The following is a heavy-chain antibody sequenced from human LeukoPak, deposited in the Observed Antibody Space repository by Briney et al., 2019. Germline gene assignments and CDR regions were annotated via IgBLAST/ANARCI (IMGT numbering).Heavy chain of an antibody. Sequence: PSETLSLTCTVSGGSISSYYWSWIRQPPGEGLEWIGYTHYSGTNYNPSLKSRVTISADTSKNQFSLKLSSVTAADTAVYYCARGISYYDSSGIDYWGQGTLVTVSS. CDR2: THYSGT. CDR3: ARGISYYDSSGIDY. CDR1: GGSISSYY. D-gene: IGHD3-22*01. V-gene: IGHV4-59*01. J-gene: IGHJ4*02.